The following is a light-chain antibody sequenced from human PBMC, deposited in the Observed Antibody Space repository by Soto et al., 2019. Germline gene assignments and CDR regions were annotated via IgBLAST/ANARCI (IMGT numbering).Light chain of an antibody. CDR3: AAWDDGLNGVV. CDR1: TSNIGSNT. J-gene: IGLJ2*01. CDR2: SNN. V-gene: IGLV1-44*01. Sequence: QSVLTQPPSASGTPGQRVTISCSGSTSNIGSNTVNWYQQLPGTAPKLLIYSNNQRSSGVPDRFSGSKSGSSASPAISGLQSEDEADYYCAAWDDGLNGVVFGGGTKLTVL.